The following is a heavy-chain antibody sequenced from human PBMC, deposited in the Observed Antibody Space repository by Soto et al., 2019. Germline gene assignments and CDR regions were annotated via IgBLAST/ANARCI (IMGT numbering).Heavy chain of an antibody. CDR1: GYTFTSYG. CDR3: AGVAEQWLIHDDY. J-gene: IGHJ4*02. D-gene: IGHD6-19*01. V-gene: IGHV1-18*01. Sequence: QVQLVQSGAEVKKPGASVKVSCKASGYTFTSYGISWVRQAPGQGLEWMGWISAYNGNTNYAQTLQGRGSMTTDTATSAAYMEGRSLISDDTAVYYCAGVAEQWLIHDDYWGQGTLVTVSS. CDR2: ISAYNGNT.